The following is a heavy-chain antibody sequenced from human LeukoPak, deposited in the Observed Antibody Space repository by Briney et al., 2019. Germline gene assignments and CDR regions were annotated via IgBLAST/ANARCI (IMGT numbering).Heavy chain of an antibody. D-gene: IGHD5-24*01. J-gene: IGHJ4*02. CDR3: ARFSPGDGYNRGEIDY. CDR1: GVSISSYY. Sequence: SETLSLTCTVSGVSISSYYWSWIRQPPGKGLEWIGYINYSGSSNCNPSLKSRVTISVDTSKNQFSLKLSSVTAADTAVYYCARFSPGDGYNRGEIDYWGQGTLVTVSS. CDR2: INYSGSS. V-gene: IGHV4-59*01.